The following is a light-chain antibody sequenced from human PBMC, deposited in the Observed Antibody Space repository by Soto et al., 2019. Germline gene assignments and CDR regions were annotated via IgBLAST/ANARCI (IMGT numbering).Light chain of an antibody. Sequence: EIVLTQSPATLSLSPGERATLSCRASQSVASYLIWYQQRPGQAPRLLISDASTRATGIPTRFSGSGSGTDFTITISSLEPEDSAVYYCQQRSDSPITFGQGTRLEIK. CDR3: QQRSDSPIT. V-gene: IGKV3-11*01. J-gene: IGKJ5*01. CDR1: QSVASY. CDR2: DAS.